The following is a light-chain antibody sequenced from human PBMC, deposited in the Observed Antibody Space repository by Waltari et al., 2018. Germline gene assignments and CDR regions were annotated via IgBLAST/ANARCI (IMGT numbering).Light chain of an antibody. Sequence: DVLVTQSPSSLSASVGDRVTITCRASQYIANFLNWYQHMPGKAPRLLIHDASTLQPGVSPRFSGSTSGTDFILTIDNRQPEDFATYYCQQGYKSPPTFGPGTKVDV. CDR1: QYIANF. CDR3: QQGYKSPPT. V-gene: IGKV1-39*01. J-gene: IGKJ3*01. CDR2: DAS.